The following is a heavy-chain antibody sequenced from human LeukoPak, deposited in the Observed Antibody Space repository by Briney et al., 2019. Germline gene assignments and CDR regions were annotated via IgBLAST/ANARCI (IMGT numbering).Heavy chain of an antibody. D-gene: IGHD6-19*01. V-gene: IGHV3-48*01. CDR2: ITGSSSPI. CDR3: ARDSSGCPHGY. Sequence: PGGSLRLSCAASGFTFSSYSMNWVRQAPGKGLEWLSYITGSSSPIYYADSVKGRFTISRDNAKNSLYLQMNSLRAEDTAVYYCARDSSGCPHGYWGQGTLVTVSS. CDR1: GFTFSSYS. J-gene: IGHJ4*02.